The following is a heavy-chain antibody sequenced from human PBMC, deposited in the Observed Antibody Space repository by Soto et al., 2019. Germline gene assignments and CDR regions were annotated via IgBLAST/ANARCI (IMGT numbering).Heavy chain of an antibody. CDR2: ISSTSSYT. CDR1: GFTFSDYY. CDR3: ARDSTGWRAVYDY. D-gene: IGHD6-19*01. Sequence: PGGSLRLSCAASGFTFSDYYMSWIRQAPGKGLEWVSYISSTSSYTNYADSVKGRFTISRDNAKNSLYLQMNSLRAEDTAVYYCARDSTGWRAVYDYWGQGTLVTVSS. V-gene: IGHV3-11*05. J-gene: IGHJ4*02.